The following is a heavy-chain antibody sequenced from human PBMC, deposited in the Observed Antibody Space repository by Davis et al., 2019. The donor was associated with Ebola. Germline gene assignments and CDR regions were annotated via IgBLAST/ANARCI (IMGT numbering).Heavy chain of an antibody. D-gene: IGHD3-16*01. J-gene: IGHJ4*02. Sequence: LRLSCAVSGGSISSGGYSWSWIRQPPGKGLEWIGYIYHSGSTYYNPSLKSRVTISVDRSKNQFSLMLTSVTAAETAVYYCARLGFLGGQFDFWGQGTLVTVSA. CDR2: IYHSGST. CDR1: GGSISSGGYS. V-gene: IGHV4-30-2*01. CDR3: ARLGFLGGQFDF.